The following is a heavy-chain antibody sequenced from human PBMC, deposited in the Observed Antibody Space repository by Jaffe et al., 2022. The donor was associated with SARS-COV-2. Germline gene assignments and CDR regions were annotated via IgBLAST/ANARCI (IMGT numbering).Heavy chain of an antibody. V-gene: IGHV3-48*02. CDR1: GFTSSNYD. J-gene: IGHJ4*02. CDR3: ARDFSSRLDY. CDR2: ISSSSRTI. Sequence: EVQLVESGGGLVQRGGSLRLSCAASGFTSSNYDMDWVRQAPGKGLEWISYISSSSRTIYYADSVKGRFTISRDNAKNSLYLQMNSLRDEDTAVYYCARDFSSRLDYWGQGTLVTVSS.